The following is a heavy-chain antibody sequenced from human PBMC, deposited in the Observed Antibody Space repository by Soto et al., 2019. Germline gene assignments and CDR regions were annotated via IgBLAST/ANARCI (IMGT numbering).Heavy chain of an antibody. CDR2: IIPIFGTA. D-gene: IGHD6-19*01. CDR3: AKVRYSSPMGYYYGMDV. Sequence: ASVKVSCKASRVAFSKFIVTWVRQAPGLGLEWVGGIIPIFGTANYAQKFQGRVTITADESTSTSYMEVNNLRSEDTAVYYCAKVRYSSPMGYYYGMDVGGQGTTVTVS. CDR1: RVAFSKFI. V-gene: IGHV1-69*13. J-gene: IGHJ6*02.